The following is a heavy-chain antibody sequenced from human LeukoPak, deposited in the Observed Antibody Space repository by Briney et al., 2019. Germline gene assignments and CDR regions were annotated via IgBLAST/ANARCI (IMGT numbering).Heavy chain of an antibody. J-gene: IGHJ3*02. CDR1: GGSISSGSYY. CDR3: ARMTEYSSSADAFDI. V-gene: IGHV4-61*02. Sequence: SETLSLTCTVSGGSISSGSYYWSWIRQPAGKGLEWIGRIYTSGSTNYNPSLKSRVTISVDTSKNQFSLKLSSVTAADTAVYYCARMTEYSSSADAFDIWGQGTMVTVSS. CDR2: IYTSGST. D-gene: IGHD6-6*01.